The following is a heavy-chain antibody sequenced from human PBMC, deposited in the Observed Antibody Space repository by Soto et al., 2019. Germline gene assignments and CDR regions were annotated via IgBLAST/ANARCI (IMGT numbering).Heavy chain of an antibody. CDR2: ISSGGGGT. CDR1: GFIFSSST. CDR3: ARDSSPYSSGWYYYGMDV. V-gene: IGHV3-23*01. Sequence: SLRLSCAASGFIFSSSTMTWVRQAPGKGLDWVSEISSGGGGTYYADSVRGRFTISRDNSKNTLYLQMNSLRAEDTAVYYCARDSSPYSSGWYYYGMDVWGQGTTVTVSS. J-gene: IGHJ6*02. D-gene: IGHD6-19*01.